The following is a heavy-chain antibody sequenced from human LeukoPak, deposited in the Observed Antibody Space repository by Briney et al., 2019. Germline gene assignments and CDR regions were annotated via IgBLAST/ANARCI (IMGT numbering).Heavy chain of an antibody. CDR2: IVVGSGNT. CDR1: GFTFTSSA. Sequence: ASVKVSCKASGFTFTSSAVQWVRQARGQRLEWIGWIVVGSGNTNYAQKFQERVTITRDMSTSTAYMELSSLRSEDTAVYYCAAEKLVATIGLSFDYWGQGTLVTVSS. D-gene: IGHD5-12*01. CDR3: AAEKLVATIGLSFDY. J-gene: IGHJ4*02. V-gene: IGHV1-58*01.